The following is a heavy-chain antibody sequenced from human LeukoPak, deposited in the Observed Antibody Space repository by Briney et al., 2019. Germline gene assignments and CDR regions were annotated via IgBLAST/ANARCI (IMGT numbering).Heavy chain of an antibody. J-gene: IGHJ4*02. Sequence: GGSLRLSCAASGFTFSGSMMHWVRQASGKGLEWVGRIRSKANNYATAYAAWVKGRFTISRDDSKNTLYLQMNSLKTEDTAVYYCTTEVAEYYDSSGYFDNWGQGTLVTVSS. D-gene: IGHD3-22*01. CDR3: TTEVAEYYDSSGYFDN. CDR1: GFTFSGSM. CDR2: IRSKANNYAT. V-gene: IGHV3-73*01.